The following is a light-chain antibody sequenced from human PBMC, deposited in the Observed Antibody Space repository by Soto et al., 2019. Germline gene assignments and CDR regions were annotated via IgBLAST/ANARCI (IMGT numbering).Light chain of an antibody. CDR1: SGSVSTSYY. CDR3: VLYMGSGISGV. Sequence: QAVVTHEPSFSVSPGGTVTLTCGLSSGSVSTSYYPSWYQQTPGQAPRTLIYSTNTRSSGVPDRFSGSILGNKAALTITGAQADDESDYYCVLYMGSGISGVFGTGTKLTVL. CDR2: STN. V-gene: IGLV8-61*01. J-gene: IGLJ1*01.